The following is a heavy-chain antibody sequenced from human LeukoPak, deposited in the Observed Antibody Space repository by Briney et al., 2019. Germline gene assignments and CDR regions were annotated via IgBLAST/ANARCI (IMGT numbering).Heavy chain of an antibody. CDR2: INHSGST. Sequence: SETLSLTCAVYGGSFSGYYWSWIRQPPGKGLEWIGEINHSGSTNYNPSLKSRVTISVDTSKNQFSLKLSSVTAADTAVYYCARKWEMATAAWYFDLWGRGTLVTDSS. CDR1: GGSFSGYY. J-gene: IGHJ2*01. D-gene: IGHD5-24*01. V-gene: IGHV4-34*01. CDR3: ARKWEMATAAWYFDL.